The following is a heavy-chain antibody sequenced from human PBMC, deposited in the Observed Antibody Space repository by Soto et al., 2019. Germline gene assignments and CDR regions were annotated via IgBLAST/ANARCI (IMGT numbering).Heavy chain of an antibody. CDR3: ARVRQNSYYDILTGPYYFDY. CDR2: MIPNSGNT. V-gene: IGHV1-8*01. D-gene: IGHD3-9*01. Sequence: ASVKVSCKASGYTFTSYDINWVRQATGQGLECMGWMIPNSGNTGYAQKFQGRVTMTRNTSISTAYLELSSLRSEDTAVYYFARVRQNSYYDILTGPYYFDYWGQGTLVTVSS. J-gene: IGHJ4*02. CDR1: GYTFTSYD.